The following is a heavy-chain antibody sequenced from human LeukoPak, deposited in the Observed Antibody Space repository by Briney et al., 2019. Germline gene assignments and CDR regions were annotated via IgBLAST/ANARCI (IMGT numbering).Heavy chain of an antibody. CDR1: GGSISSYY. CDR3: ARAGDYGDYQGWFDP. Sequence: SETLSLTCTVSGGSISSYYWSWIRQPPGKGLEWIGYIYYSGSTNYNPSLKSRVTISVDTSKNQFSLKLGSVTAADTAVYYCARAGDYGDYQGWFDPWGQGTLVTVSS. V-gene: IGHV4-59*01. CDR2: IYYSGST. J-gene: IGHJ5*02. D-gene: IGHD4-17*01.